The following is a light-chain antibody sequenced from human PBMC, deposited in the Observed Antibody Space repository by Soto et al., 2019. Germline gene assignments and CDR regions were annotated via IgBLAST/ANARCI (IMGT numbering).Light chain of an antibody. Sequence: QSVLTQPASVSGSPGQSITISCTGTSSEVGGYNYVSWYQQHPGKAPKLMIYDVTYRPSGVSNRFSGSKSGNTASLTISGLQAEDEADYYCSSYTSSSTYVVGPGTTVTVL. CDR3: SSYTSSSTYV. CDR1: SSEVGGYNY. CDR2: DVT. J-gene: IGLJ1*01. V-gene: IGLV2-14*01.